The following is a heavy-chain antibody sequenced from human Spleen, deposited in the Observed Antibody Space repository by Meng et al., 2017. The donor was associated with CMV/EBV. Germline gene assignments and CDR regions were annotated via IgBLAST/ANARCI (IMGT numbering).Heavy chain of an antibody. D-gene: IGHD2-2*01. CDR2: INPNSGGT. J-gene: IGHJ6*02. CDR3: SRVGGYCTATSCLGTMDV. V-gene: IGHV1-2*02. CDR1: GYTFTGYY. Sequence: ASVKVSCKASGYTFTGYYMHWVRQAPGQGLEWMGWINPNSGGTNYAQKFQGRVTMTTDTSISTAYMELSRLRSDDTALYYCSRVGGYCTATSCLGTMDVWGQGTTVTVSS.